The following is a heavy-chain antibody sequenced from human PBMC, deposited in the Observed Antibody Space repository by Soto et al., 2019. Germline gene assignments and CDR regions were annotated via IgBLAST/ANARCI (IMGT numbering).Heavy chain of an antibody. CDR3: AREGCSGGSCYSYGGWFDP. V-gene: IGHV1-2*04. CDR2: INPNSGGT. J-gene: IGHJ5*02. CDR1: GYTFTGYY. D-gene: IGHD2-15*01. Sequence: ASVKVSCRASGYTFTGYYMHWVRQAPGQGLEWMGWINPNSGGTNYAQRFQGWVTMTRETSISTAYMELSRMRSDDTAVYYCAREGCSGGSCYSYGGWFDPWGQGTLVTVS.